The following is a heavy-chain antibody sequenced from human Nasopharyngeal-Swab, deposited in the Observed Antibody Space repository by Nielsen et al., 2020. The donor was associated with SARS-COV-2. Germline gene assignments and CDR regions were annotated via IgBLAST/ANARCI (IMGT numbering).Heavy chain of an antibody. D-gene: IGHD4-17*01. Sequence: GESLKISCAASGFLFSSYSFNWVRQAPGKGLEWVSFISIKSKIIYYADSVKGRFTISRDDAKNSLYLEMNSLRDEDTAVYFCASRFTVTKYYFDYWGRGTQVTVSS. CDR1: GFLFSSYS. CDR3: ASRFTVTKYYFDY. V-gene: IGHV3-48*02. J-gene: IGHJ4*02. CDR2: ISIKSKII.